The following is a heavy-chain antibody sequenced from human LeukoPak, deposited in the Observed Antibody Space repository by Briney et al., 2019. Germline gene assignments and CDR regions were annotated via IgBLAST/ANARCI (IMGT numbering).Heavy chain of an antibody. Sequence: GSLRLSCVASGFIVSANCMSWVRQAPGKGLEWVSSISSSSSYIYYADSVKGRFTISRDNSENTLSLQMNSLRDEDTAVYCCARDKQPDYFYYGIDVWGQGTTVTVSS. D-gene: IGHD6-13*01. V-gene: IGHV3-21*01. CDR3: ARDKQPDYFYYGIDV. CDR2: ISSSSSYI. J-gene: IGHJ6*02. CDR1: GFIVSANC.